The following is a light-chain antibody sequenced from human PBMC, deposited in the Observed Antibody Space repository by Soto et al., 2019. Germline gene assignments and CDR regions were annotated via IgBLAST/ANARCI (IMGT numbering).Light chain of an antibody. V-gene: IGKV3-20*01. CDR2: GAS. CDR1: QSVSSSY. CDR3: QQYGSSPHT. J-gene: IGKJ2*01. Sequence: EIVLTQSPGTLSLSPGXRATLSCRASQSVSSSYLAWYQQKPGQAPRLLIYGASSRATGIPDRFSGSGSGTDFTLTISRLEPEDFAVYYCQQYGSSPHTFGQGTKLEIK.